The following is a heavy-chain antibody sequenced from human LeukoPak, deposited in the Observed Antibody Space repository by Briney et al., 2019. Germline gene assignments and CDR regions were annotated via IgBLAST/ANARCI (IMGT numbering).Heavy chain of an antibody. CDR1: GFSFSSYG. CDR3: AKAGAVVVVAAKYFDY. D-gene: IGHD2-15*01. J-gene: IGHJ4*02. V-gene: IGHV3-23*01. Sequence: GGTLRLSCATSGFSFSSYGMSWVRQAPGKGLEWVSSISGLSGRTYYADSVKGRFTISRDNSKNTLYLQMNSLRAEDTTVYYCAKAGAVVVVAAKYFDYWGQGTLVTVSS. CDR2: ISGLSGRT.